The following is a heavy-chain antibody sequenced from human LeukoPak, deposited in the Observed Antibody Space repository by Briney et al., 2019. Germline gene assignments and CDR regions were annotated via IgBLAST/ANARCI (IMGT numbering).Heavy chain of an antibody. D-gene: IGHD4-17*01. V-gene: IGHV3-15*01. CDR1: GFTFSNAW. CDR3: TTQISDYGDYWFDP. Sequence: GGSLRLSCAASGFTFSNAWMSWVRQAPGKGLEWVGRNKSKTDGGTTDYAARVKGRFTISRDDSKNTLYLQMNSLKTEDTAVYYCTTQISDYGDYWFDPWGQGTLVTVSS. J-gene: IGHJ5*02. CDR2: NKSKTDGGTT.